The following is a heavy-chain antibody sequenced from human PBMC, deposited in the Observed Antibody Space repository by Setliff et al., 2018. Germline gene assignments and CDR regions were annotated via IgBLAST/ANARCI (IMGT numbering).Heavy chain of an antibody. CDR1: DGSLSTYY. CDR2: VYYSGTA. J-gene: IGHJ4*02. D-gene: IGHD3-10*01. Sequence: SETLSLTCTVSDGSLSTYYWSWIRQPPGKGLEFIGYVYYSGTANYSPSLRSRLTMTADTSTSTAYMELRSLTSDDTAVYYCARSPRAVYGSGRRNWFLDYWGQGTLVTVSS. V-gene: IGHV4-59*03. CDR3: ARSPRAVYGSGRRNWFLDY.